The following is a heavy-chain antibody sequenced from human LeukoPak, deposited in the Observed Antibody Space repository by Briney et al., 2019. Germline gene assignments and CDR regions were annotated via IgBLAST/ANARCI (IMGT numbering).Heavy chain of an antibody. D-gene: IGHD2-15*01. CDR1: GFTFSSYA. V-gene: IGHV3-23*01. CDR2: ISDSGGST. J-gene: IGHJ6*02. Sequence: PGRSLRLSCAASGFTFSSYAMSWVRQAPGKGLEWVSAISDSGGSTYYADSVKGRFTISRDNSKNTLYLQMSSLRAEDTAVYFCVRGYSFGPYGMDVWGQGTTVTVTS. CDR3: VRGYSFGPYGMDV.